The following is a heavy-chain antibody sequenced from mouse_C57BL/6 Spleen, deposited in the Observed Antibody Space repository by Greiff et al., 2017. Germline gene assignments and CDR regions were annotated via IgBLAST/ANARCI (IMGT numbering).Heavy chain of an antibody. V-gene: IGHV1-59*01. CDR2: IDPSDSYT. D-gene: IGHD1-1*01. Sequence: QVQLQQPGAELVRPGTSVKLSCKASGYTFTSYWMHWVKQRPGQGLEWIGVIDPSDSYTNYNQKFKGKATLTVDTSSSTAYMQLSSLTSEDSAVYYCARDTTVVATGFDYWGQGTTLTVSA. CDR1: GYTFTSYW. CDR3: ARDTTVVATGFDY. J-gene: IGHJ2*01.